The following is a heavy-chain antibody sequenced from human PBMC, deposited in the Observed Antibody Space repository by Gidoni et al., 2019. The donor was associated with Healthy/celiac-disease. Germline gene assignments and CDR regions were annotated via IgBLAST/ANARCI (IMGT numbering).Heavy chain of an antibody. CDR1: GFTFSSYG. Sequence: QVQLVESGGGVVQPGRSLRLSCAASGFTFSSYGMHWVRQAPGKGLEWVAVISYDGSNKYYADSVKGRFTISRDNSKNTLYLQMNSLRAEDTAVYYCAKNVGGGRQWLAPDYWGQGTLVTVSS. D-gene: IGHD6-19*01. CDR3: AKNVGGGRQWLAPDY. J-gene: IGHJ4*02. CDR2: ISYDGSNK. V-gene: IGHV3-30*18.